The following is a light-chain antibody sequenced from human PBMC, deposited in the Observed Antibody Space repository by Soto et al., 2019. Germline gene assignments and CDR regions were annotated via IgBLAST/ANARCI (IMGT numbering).Light chain of an antibody. CDR2: DTS. V-gene: IGKV3-11*01. CDR1: QTVRNNY. J-gene: IGKJ4*01. Sequence: EFGLTQSPGTLSLSPGERATLSCRASQTVRNNYLAWYQQKPGQAPRLLIYDTSNRATGIPARFSGSGSGTDFTLTIGSLEPEDFAVYYCQQRSNWPPFSFGGGTKVAIK. CDR3: QQRSNWPPFS.